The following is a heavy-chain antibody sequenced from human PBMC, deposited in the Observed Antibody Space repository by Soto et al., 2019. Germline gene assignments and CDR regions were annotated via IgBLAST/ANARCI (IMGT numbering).Heavy chain of an antibody. V-gene: IGHV1-18*01. Sequence: QVQLVQSGAEVKKPGASVKVSCKASGYTFTSYGISWVRQAPGQGLEWMGWISAYNGNPNYAQKLQGRVTMTTDTSTSTAYRELRSLRSDDAAVYCCATTDDGGNWFDPWAQGTMVTVSS. CDR2: ISAYNGNP. CDR3: ATTDDGGNWFDP. J-gene: IGHJ5*02. D-gene: IGHD4-17*01. CDR1: GYTFTSYG.